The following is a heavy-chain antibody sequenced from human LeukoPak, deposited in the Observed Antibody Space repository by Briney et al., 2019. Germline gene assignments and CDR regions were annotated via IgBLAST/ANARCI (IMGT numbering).Heavy chain of an antibody. V-gene: IGHV1-2*02. CDR1: GYTFTGYY. D-gene: IGHD6-19*01. Sequence: ASVKVSCKASGYTFTGYYMHWVRQAPGQGLEWMGWINPNSGGTNYAQKFQGRVTMTRDTSISTAYMELCRLRSDDTAVYYCARVEQWLVRLGAFDIWGQGTMVTVSS. CDR3: ARVEQWLVRLGAFDI. CDR2: INPNSGGT. J-gene: IGHJ3*02.